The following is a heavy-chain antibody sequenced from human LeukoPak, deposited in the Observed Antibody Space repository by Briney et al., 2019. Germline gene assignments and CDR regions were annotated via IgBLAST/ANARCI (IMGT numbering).Heavy chain of an antibody. V-gene: IGHV4-39*07. CDR1: GGSISSSSYY. CDR2: IYYSGST. D-gene: IGHD3-22*01. J-gene: IGHJ4*02. Sequence: SETLSLTCTVSGGSISSSSYYWGWIRQPPGKGLEWIGSIYYSGSTYYNPSLKSRVTISVDTSKNQFSLKLSSVTAADTAVYYCARDRPDYYDSSGYSDYWGQGTLVTVSS. CDR3: ARDRPDYYDSSGYSDY.